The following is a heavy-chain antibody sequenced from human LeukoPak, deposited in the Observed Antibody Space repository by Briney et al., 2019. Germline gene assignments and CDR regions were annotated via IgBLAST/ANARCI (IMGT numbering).Heavy chain of an antibody. CDR2: ISSSSRTI. CDR1: GFTFSSYS. J-gene: IGHJ5*01. CDR3: ARRQGYCSSTSRPPWFDP. V-gene: IGHV3-48*04. D-gene: IGHD2-2*01. Sequence: GGCLRLSRAACGFTFSSYSMNWVRQAPGKGLEWGSYISSSSRTIYYADSVKGRFTISRDNAKNSLYLQKNSVRGEDTAVYYCARRQGYCSSTSRPPWFDPWGQETLVTASS.